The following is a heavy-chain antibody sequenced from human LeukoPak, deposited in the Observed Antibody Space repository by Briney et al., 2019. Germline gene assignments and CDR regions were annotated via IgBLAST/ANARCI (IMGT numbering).Heavy chain of an antibody. V-gene: IGHV1-18*01. D-gene: IGHD3-10*01. CDR2: ISAYNGNT. J-gene: IGHJ4*02. CDR1: GYTFTSYG. CDR3: ARAGYYGSGSYYPPDY. Sequence: ASVKVSCKASGYTFTSYGISWVRQAPGQGLEWMGWISAYNGNTNYAQKLQGRVTMTTDTSTSTAYMELRSLRSDDTAVYYCARAGYYGSGSYYPPDYWGQGTLVTVSS.